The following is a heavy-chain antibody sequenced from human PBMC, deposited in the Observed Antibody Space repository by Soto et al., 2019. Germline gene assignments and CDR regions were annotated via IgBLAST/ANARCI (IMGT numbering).Heavy chain of an antibody. D-gene: IGHD6-19*01. CDR2: LSGSGGST. J-gene: IGHJ4*02. Sequence: PGGSLRLSCATAGCPITPLARSSVRQAPGKGLEWVSTLSGSGGSTYCADPVRGRFTISRDNSKDTPHMQMTSLRAENTAVDNDAVAVAGPTAIGYSGQGPLVTVSS. CDR3: AVAVAGPTAIGY. V-gene: IGHV3-23*01. CDR1: GCPITPLA.